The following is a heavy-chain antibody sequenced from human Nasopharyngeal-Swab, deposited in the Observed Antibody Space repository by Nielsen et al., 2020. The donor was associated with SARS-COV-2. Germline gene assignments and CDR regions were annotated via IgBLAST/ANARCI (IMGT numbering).Heavy chain of an antibody. CDR3: ARGAWATPHSD. CDR2: IKQDGSEK. CDR1: QFAFGNYW. V-gene: IGHV3-7*03. Sequence: GESLKISCVVSQFAFGNYWMSWVRQAPGKGPEWVANIKQDGSEKYYVDSVKGRFTISRDNAKNSLYLQMNSLRAEDTAVYYCARGAWATPHSDWGQGTLVTVSS. J-gene: IGHJ4*02. D-gene: IGHD5-24*01.